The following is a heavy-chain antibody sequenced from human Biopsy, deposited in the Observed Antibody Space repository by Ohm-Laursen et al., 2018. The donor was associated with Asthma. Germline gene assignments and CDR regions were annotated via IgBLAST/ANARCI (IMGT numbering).Heavy chain of an antibody. CDR3: VRDKVVVVPGSKGPTDWFDP. J-gene: IGHJ5*02. D-gene: IGHD2-15*01. CDR1: GYTFSNYA. CDR2: ISGYNGDT. Sequence: SVKVSCKASGYTFSNYAISWVRQAPGQGLEWMGWISGYNGDTKFAQNVKGRLSLTTDTSTSTAYMELRSLTSDDTAVYYCVRDKVVVVPGSKGPTDWFDPWGQGTRVTVSS. V-gene: IGHV1-18*04.